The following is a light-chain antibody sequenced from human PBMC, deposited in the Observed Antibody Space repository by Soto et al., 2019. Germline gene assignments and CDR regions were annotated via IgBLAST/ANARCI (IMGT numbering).Light chain of an antibody. CDR2: GAS. CDR1: QSVSNNY. V-gene: IGKV3-20*01. J-gene: IGKJ4*02. CDR3: QQYGRPST. Sequence: VLPPSPTPPFRSPGEIATLSCRASQSVSNNYLAWYQQKPGQAPRLLIYGASNRATGIPDRFSGSGSGTDFTLTISRLEPEDLAVYYCQQYGRPSTFGEGTKVDIK.